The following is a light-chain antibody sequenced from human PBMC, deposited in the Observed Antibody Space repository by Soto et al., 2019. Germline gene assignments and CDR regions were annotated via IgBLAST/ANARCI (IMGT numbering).Light chain of an antibody. CDR1: QSDSSSY. V-gene: IGKV3-20*01. Sequence: EIVLTQSPGTLSLSPGERATLSCRASQSDSSSYLAWYQQKPGQAPRLLIYGASCRATGIPDRFSGSGSGTDFTLTISRLEPEDFAVYYCQQYGSSPLTFGQGTKVDIK. J-gene: IGKJ1*01. CDR2: GAS. CDR3: QQYGSSPLT.